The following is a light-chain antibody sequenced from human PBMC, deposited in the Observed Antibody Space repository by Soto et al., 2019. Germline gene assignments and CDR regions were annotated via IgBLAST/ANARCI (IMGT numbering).Light chain of an antibody. J-gene: IGKJ5*01. V-gene: IGKV1-33*01. Sequence: IQMTQSPSSLSAPVGERVTITCRASQDIRHDLGWYQQKPGKAPKLLIDDASNLETGVPSRCSGSGSGTHFTFTIASLQPEDTALYYCQQYYDLPITFGQGTRLEIK. CDR3: QQYYDLPIT. CDR2: DAS. CDR1: QDIRHD.